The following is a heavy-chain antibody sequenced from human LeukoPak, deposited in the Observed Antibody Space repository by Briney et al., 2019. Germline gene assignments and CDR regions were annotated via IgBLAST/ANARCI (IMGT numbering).Heavy chain of an antibody. CDR1: GGTFSSYA. CDR2: IIPIFGTA. CDR3: ARDRVTTVTVHYYYYGMDV. D-gene: IGHD4-11*01. V-gene: IGHV1-69*13. Sequence: ASVKVSCKASGGTFSSYAISWVRQAPGQGLEWMGGIIPIFGTANYAQKFQGRVTITADESTSTAYMELSSLRSEDTAVYYCARDRVTTVTVHYYYYGMDVWGQGTTVTVSS. J-gene: IGHJ6*02.